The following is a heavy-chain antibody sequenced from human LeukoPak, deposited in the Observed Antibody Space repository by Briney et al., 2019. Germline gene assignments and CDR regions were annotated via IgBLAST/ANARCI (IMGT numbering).Heavy chain of an antibody. CDR1: GGSFSGYY. D-gene: IGHD2-2*01. J-gene: IGHJ6*03. CDR2: INHSGST. CDR3: AREVVVPAAMGYHYYCYYYMDV. V-gene: IGHV4-34*01. Sequence: PSETLSLTCAVYGGSFSGYYWSWIRQPPGKGLEWIGEINHSGSTNYNPSLKSRVTISVDTSKNQFSLKLSSVTAADTAVYYCAREVVVPAAMGYHYYCYYYMDVWGKGTTVTVSS.